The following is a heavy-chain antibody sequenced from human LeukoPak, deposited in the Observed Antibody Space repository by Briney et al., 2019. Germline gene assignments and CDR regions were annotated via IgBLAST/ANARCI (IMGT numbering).Heavy chain of an antibody. CDR1: GYTFTNYG. J-gene: IGHJ4*02. D-gene: IGHD6-13*01. CDR2: IIPILGIA. Sequence: GASVKVSCKASGYTFTNYGISWVRQAPGQGLEWMGRIIPILGIANYAQKFQGRVTITADKSTSTAYMELSSLRSEDTAVYYCAREKAALLPDYWGQGTLVTVSS. CDR3: AREKAALLPDY. V-gene: IGHV1-69*04.